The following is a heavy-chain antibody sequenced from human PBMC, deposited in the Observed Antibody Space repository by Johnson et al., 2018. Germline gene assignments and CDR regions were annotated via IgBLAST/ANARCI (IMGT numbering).Heavy chain of an antibody. CDR2: MNPTSGNT. Sequence: QVQLVQSGAEVKKPGASVKVSCKASGYTFTSYDINWVRQATGQGLEWMGWMNPTSGNTGYAQKFQGRVTMTRNTSISTAYMELSSLRSGDPAVYYCARGPHFIGGWYLRYFQHWGQGTLVTVSS. CDR1: GYTFTSYD. V-gene: IGHV1-8*01. CDR3: ARGPHFIGGWYLRYFQH. J-gene: IGHJ1*01. D-gene: IGHD6-19*01.